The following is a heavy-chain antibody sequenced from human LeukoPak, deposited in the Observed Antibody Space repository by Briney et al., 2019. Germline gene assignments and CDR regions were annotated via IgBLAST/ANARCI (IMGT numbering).Heavy chain of an antibody. CDR2: IKEDGSEE. J-gene: IGHJ4*02. Sequence: GGSLRLSCAASGFTFSSYWLSWVRQAPGKGLEWVANIKEDGSEEFYVGSVKGRFTISRDNAKNSLFLQMNSLRADDTAVYYCAKGKRQPVPYDYWGQGTLVTVSS. D-gene: IGHD6-6*01. V-gene: IGHV3-7*01. CDR1: GFTFSSYW. CDR3: AKGKRQPVPYDY.